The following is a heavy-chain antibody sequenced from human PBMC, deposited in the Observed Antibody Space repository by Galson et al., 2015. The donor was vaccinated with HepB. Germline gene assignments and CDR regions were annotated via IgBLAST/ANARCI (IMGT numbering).Heavy chain of an antibody. J-gene: IGHJ6*03. CDR3: ARGPDCSSTSCYAGRYYYYYMDV. D-gene: IGHD2-2*01. CDR1: GGTFSSYA. Sequence: SVKVSCKASGGTFSSYAISWVRQAPGQGLEWMGGIIPILGIANYAQKFQGRVTITADKSTSTAYMELSSLRSEDTAVYYCARGPDCSSTSCYAGRYYYYYMDV. CDR2: IIPILGIA. V-gene: IGHV1-69*10.